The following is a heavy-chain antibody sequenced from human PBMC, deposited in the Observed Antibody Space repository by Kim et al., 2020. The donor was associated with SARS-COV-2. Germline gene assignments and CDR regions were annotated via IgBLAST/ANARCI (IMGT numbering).Heavy chain of an antibody. Sequence: DYAISVKSRITINPDTSKNQFSLQLNSVTPEDTAVYYCAGGLWLYYYGMDVWGQGTTVTVSS. CDR3: AGGLWLYYYGMDV. J-gene: IGHJ6*02. D-gene: IGHD3-10*01. V-gene: IGHV6-1*01.